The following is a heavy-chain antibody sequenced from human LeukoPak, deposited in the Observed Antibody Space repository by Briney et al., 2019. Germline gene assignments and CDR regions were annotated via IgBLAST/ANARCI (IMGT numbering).Heavy chain of an antibody. Sequence: ASVKVSCKTSGYTFTNYYIHWVRQAPGQGLEWMGWISAYNGNTNYAQKLQGRVTMTTDTSTSTAYMELRSLRSDDTAVYYCARDDPLRLGELSFDYWGQGTLVTVSS. CDR1: GYTFTNYY. CDR3: ARDDPLRLGELSFDY. D-gene: IGHD3-16*02. J-gene: IGHJ4*02. V-gene: IGHV1-18*04. CDR2: ISAYNGNT.